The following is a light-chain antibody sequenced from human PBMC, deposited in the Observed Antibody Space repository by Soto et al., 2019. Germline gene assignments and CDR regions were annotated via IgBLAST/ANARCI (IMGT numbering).Light chain of an antibody. V-gene: IGLV2-14*01. CDR1: SSDVGGYNY. CDR2: ELS. CDR3: SSYTSSSIDYV. J-gene: IGLJ1*01. Sequence: QSALTQPASVSGSPGQSITISCTGTSSDVGGYNYVSWYQQRTGKAPKLMIYELSNRPSGVSNRFSGSKSGNTASLTISGLQAEDEADYYCSSYTSSSIDYVFGTGTKVTVL.